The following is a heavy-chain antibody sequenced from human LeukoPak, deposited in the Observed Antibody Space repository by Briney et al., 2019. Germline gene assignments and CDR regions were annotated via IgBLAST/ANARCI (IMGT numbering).Heavy chain of an antibody. CDR3: ARDGVACGWSYYLDL. CDR1: GFTFSNYV. V-gene: IGHV3-33*01. Sequence: LGGSLRPSCAASGFTFSNYVMHWVRQAPGKGLEWVAVIWYDGSDKYYADSVKGRFTISRDNSKNTLYLQMNSLRAEDTAVYYCARDGVACGWSYYLDLWGPGNVVTVSS. CDR2: IWYDGSDK. J-gene: IGHJ4*02. D-gene: IGHD6-19*01.